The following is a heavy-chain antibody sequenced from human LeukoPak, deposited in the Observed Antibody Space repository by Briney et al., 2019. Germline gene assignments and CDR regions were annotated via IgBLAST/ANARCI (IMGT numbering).Heavy chain of an antibody. CDR3: ARQALWFFDH. D-gene: IGHD2-21*01. V-gene: IGHV4-39*01. CDR2: ISYGGST. CDR1: GGSIGSNSNY. J-gene: IGHJ4*02. Sequence: SETLSLTCTVSGGSIGSNSNYWAWIRQPPGRGLEWIGSISYGGSTYYSPSLESRVTISVDTSKNQFSLNLSSVTAADTAVYYCARQALWFFDHWGQGTLVTVSS.